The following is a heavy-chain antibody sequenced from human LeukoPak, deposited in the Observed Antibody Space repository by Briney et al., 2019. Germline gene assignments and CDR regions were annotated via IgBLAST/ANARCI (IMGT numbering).Heavy chain of an antibody. CDR3: ASRYVSSEVVIIPTAKNSWFDP. CDR1: GGSISSSNW. CDR2: IYHSGST. J-gene: IGHJ5*02. D-gene: IGHD3-3*01. Sequence: PSETLSLTCAVSGGSISSSNWWSWVRQPPGKGLEWIGEIYHSGSTNYNPSLKSRVTISVDTSKNQFSLKLTSVTAADTAVYYCASRYVSSEVVIIPTAKNSWFDPWGQGTLVTVSS. V-gene: IGHV4-4*02.